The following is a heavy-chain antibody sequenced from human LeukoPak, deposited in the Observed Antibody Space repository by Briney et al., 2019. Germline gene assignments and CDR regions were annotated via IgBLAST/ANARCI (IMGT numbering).Heavy chain of an antibody. V-gene: IGHV1-46*01. Sequence: ASVKVSCKASEYTFTGYYIHWVRQAPGQGLEWMGIINPSGGSTSYAQKFQGRVTMTRDTSTSTVYMELSSLRSEDTAVYYCARLRGYSSSSKYFDYWGQGTLVTVSS. CDR1: EYTFTGYY. CDR2: INPSGGST. CDR3: ARLRGYSSSSKYFDY. D-gene: IGHD6-13*01. J-gene: IGHJ4*02.